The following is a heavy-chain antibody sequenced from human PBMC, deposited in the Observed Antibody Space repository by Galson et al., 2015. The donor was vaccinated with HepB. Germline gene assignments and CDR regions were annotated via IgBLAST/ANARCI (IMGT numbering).Heavy chain of an antibody. CDR2: ISYDGSNK. V-gene: IGHV3-30*18. Sequence: SLRLSCAASGFTFSSYGMHWVRQAPGKGLEWVAVISYDGSNKYYADSVKGRFTISRGNSKNTLYLQMNSLRAEDTAVYYCAKHGGYSRDFDYWGQGTLVTVSS. CDR3: AKHGGYSRDFDY. J-gene: IGHJ4*02. D-gene: IGHD6-13*01. CDR1: GFTFSSYG.